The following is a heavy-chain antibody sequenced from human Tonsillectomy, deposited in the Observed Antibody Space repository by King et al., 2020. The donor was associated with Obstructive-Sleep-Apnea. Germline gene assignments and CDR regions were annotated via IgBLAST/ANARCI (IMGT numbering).Heavy chain of an antibody. CDR2: IDYSGCN. CDR3: ARAWRVVPAADAFDI. V-gene: IGHV4-39*07. J-gene: IGHJ3*02. Sequence: QLQESGPGLVKPSETLSLTCTVSGGSISSCSYYWGWIRQPPGKGLEWMVSIDYSGCNYYNPSLKSRVTISVDTSKNQFSLKLRSVTAAGPAVYYCARAWRVVPAADAFDIWGQGTMVTVSS. CDR1: GGSISSCSYY. D-gene: IGHD2-2*01.